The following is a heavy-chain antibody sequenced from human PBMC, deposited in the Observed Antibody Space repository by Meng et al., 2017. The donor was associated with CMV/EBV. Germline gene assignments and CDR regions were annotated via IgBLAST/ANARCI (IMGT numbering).Heavy chain of an antibody. CDR2: VSAYNGNT. CDR1: GYTFTSYG. V-gene: IGHV1-18*01. CDR3: ARPDSSGYYDAFDI. Sequence: ASVKVSCKASGYTFTSYGISWVRQAPGQGLEWMGWVSAYNGNTNYAQKLQGRVTMTTDTSTSTAYMELRSLRSDDTAVYYCARPDSSGYYDAFDIWGQGTMVTVSS. D-gene: IGHD3-22*01. J-gene: IGHJ3*02.